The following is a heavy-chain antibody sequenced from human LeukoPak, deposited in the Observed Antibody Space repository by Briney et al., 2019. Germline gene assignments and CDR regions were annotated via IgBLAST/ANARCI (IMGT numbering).Heavy chain of an antibody. CDR2: IDHSGNI. CDR1: GDSFRSGFY. Sequence: SGTLSLTCTISGDSFRSGFYWAWIRQPPGKGLEWIGSIDHSGNIYYNASLKSRVTMSVDTSMNQFSLRPSSVTAADTAVFYCARDQEDSYGSFLFDYWGQGTLVTVSS. CDR3: ARDQEDSYGSFLFDY. D-gene: IGHD5-18*01. V-gene: IGHV4-38-2*02. J-gene: IGHJ4*02.